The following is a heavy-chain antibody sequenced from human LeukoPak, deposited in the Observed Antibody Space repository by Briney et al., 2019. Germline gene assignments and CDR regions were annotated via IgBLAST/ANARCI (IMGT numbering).Heavy chain of an antibody. J-gene: IGHJ3*02. CDR1: GFTFSSYS. CDR3: ARDTTDAFDI. D-gene: IGHD1-1*01. CDR2: ISSSSSYI. Sequence: PGGSLGLSCAASGFTFSSYSMNWVRQAPGKGLEWVSSISSSSSYIYYADSVKGRFTIPRDYAKNSLYLQMNSLRAEDTAVYYCARDTTDAFDIWGQGTMVTVSS. V-gene: IGHV3-21*01.